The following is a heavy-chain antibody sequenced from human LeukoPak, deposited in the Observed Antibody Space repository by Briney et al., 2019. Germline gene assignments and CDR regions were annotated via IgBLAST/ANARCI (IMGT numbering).Heavy chain of an antibody. CDR3: ARDRSGYTEFDY. CDR1: GFTISNNY. V-gene: IGHV3-21*01. Sequence: GGSLRLSCAASGFTISNNYIRWLRQAPGKGLEWVSSISSSSSYIYYADSVKGRFTISRDNAKNSLYLQMNSLRAEDTAVYYCARDRSGYTEFDYWGQGTLVTVSS. J-gene: IGHJ4*02. CDR2: ISSSSSYI. D-gene: IGHD5-12*01.